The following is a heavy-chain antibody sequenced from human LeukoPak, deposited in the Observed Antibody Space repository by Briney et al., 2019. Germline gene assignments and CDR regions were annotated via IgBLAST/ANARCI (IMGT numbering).Heavy chain of an antibody. CDR1: GFTFSSYA. D-gene: IGHD4-17*01. V-gene: IGHV3-30*04. CDR2: ISYDGSNK. CDR3: AKVMAVTTFDDAFDI. J-gene: IGHJ3*02. Sequence: PGGSLRLSCAASGFTFSSYAMHWVRQAPGKGLEWVAVISYDGSNKYYADSVKGRFTISRDNSKNTLYLQMNSLRAEDTAVYYCAKVMAVTTFDDAFDIWGQGTMVTVSS.